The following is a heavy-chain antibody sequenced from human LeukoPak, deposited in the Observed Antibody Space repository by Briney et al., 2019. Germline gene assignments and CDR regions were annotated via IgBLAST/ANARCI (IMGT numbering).Heavy chain of an antibody. CDR3: AKGGYCSSTSCYGLLDY. CDR1: GFTFSSYA. V-gene: IGHV3-23*01. CDR2: ISGSGGST. Sequence: GGSLRLSCAASGFTFSSYAMSWVRQAPGKGLEWVSAISGSGGSTYYADSVKGRFTISRDNSKNTLYLQMNSLRAEDTAVYYCAKGGYCSSTSCYGLLDYWGQGTLVTVSS. D-gene: IGHD2-2*01. J-gene: IGHJ4*02.